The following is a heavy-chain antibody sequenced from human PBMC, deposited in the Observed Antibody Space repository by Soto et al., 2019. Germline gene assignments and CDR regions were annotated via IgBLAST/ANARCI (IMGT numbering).Heavy chain of an antibody. CDR1: GYSFTSYS. J-gene: IGHJ4*02. Sequence: GESLKISCKGSGYSFTSYSIGWVRQMPGKGLEWMGIIYPGDSDTRYSPSFQGQVTISADKSISTAYLQWSSLKASDTAMYYCARSPYCTNGVCYDYYFDPWGQGTLVTVSS. CDR2: IYPGDSDT. CDR3: ARSPYCTNGVCYDYYFDP. V-gene: IGHV5-51*01. D-gene: IGHD2-8*01.